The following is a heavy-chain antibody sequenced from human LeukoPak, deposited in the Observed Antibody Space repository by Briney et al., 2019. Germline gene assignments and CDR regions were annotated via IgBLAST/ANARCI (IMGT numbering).Heavy chain of an antibody. CDR3: ASFSGYEYYYYGMDV. J-gene: IGHJ6*04. CDR2: IKQDGSEK. CDR1: GFSFSSYW. Sequence: PGGSLRLSCAAPGFSFSSYWMSWVRQAPGKGLEWVANIKQDGSEKYYVDSVKGRFTISRDNAKNSLYLQMNSLRAEDTAVYYCASFSGYEYYYYGMDVWGKGTTVTVSS. V-gene: IGHV3-7*03. D-gene: IGHD5-12*01.